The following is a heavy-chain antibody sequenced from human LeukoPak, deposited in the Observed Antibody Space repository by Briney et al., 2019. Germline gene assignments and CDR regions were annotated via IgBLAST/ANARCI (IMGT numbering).Heavy chain of an antibody. V-gene: IGHV4-34*01. CDR1: GGSFSGYY. Sequence: SETLSLTCAVYGGSFSGYYWSWIRQPPGKGLEWIGEINHSGSTNYNPSLKSRVIISVDTSKTQFSLKLSSVTAADTAEYYCARFKRAGGWSYFDYWGQGTLVTVSS. CDR3: ARFKRAGGWSYFDY. J-gene: IGHJ4*02. CDR2: INHSGST. D-gene: IGHD6-19*01.